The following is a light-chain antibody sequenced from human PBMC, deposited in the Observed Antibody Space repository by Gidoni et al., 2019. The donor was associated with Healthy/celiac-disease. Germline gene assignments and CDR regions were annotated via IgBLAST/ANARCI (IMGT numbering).Light chain of an antibody. V-gene: IGKV4-1*01. CDR2: LAS. CDR3: QQYYSTPLT. Sequence: DIVMTQSPDSLAVSLGERATINCKSSQSVLYSSNNKNYLAWYQQKPGQPPKLLIYLASTRESGVPDRFSCSGSGTDFTLTISSLQAEDVAVYYCQQYYSTPLTFXGXTKVEIK. CDR1: QSVLYSSNNKNY. J-gene: IGKJ4*01.